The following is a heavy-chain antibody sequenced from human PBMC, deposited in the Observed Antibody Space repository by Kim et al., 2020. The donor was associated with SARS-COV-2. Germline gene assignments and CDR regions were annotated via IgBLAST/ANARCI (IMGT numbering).Heavy chain of an antibody. J-gene: IGHJ6*02. V-gene: IGHV3-72*01. Sequence: QSAASAKGRFTSSRDEAKNSLYLQMNSLKSDDTAVYYWVRGHNGMDLWGQGTAVTVSS. CDR3: VRGHNGMDL.